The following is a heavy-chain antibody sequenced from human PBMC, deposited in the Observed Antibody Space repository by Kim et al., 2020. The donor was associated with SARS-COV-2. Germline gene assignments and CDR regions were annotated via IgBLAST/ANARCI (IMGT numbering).Heavy chain of an antibody. CDR2: INHSGST. V-gene: IGHV4-34*01. Sequence: SETLSLTCAVYGGSFSGYYWSWIRQPPGKGLEWIGEINHSGSTNYNPSLKSRVTISVDTSKNQFSLKLSSVTAADTAVYYCARGRAGGSHYYYDSSGYYIHFDYWGQGTLVTVSS. CDR3: ARGRAGGSHYYYDSSGYYIHFDY. J-gene: IGHJ4*02. D-gene: IGHD3-22*01. CDR1: GGSFSGYY.